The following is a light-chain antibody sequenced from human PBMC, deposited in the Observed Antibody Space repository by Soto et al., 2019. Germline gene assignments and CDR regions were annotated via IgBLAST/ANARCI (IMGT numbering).Light chain of an antibody. Sequence: QSALTQPASVSGSPGQSITISCTGTSSDVGGSNYVSWYQQLPGKAPKLMIYDVSDRPPGVSNRFSGSKSGNTASLTISGLQDEEEADYYCSSYKSRSLYVFGTGTKVTV. CDR2: DVS. CDR3: SSYKSRSLYV. J-gene: IGLJ1*01. V-gene: IGLV2-14*01. CDR1: SSDVGGSNY.